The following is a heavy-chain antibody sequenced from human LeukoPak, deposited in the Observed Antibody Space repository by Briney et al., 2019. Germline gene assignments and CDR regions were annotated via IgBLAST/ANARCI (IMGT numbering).Heavy chain of an antibody. Sequence: SVKVSCKASGYAFTNYAMNWVRQAPGQGLEWMGGIIPIFGTANYAQKFQGRVTITADESTSTAYMELRSLRSDDTAVYYCARGIDHDAFDIWGQGTMVTVSS. V-gene: IGHV1-69*13. CDR1: GYAFTNYA. J-gene: IGHJ3*02. CDR3: ARGIDHDAFDI. CDR2: IIPIFGTA. D-gene: IGHD6-13*01.